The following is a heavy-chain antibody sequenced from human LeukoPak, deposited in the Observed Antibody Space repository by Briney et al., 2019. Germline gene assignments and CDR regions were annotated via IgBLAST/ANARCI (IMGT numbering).Heavy chain of an antibody. V-gene: IGHV1-69*04. CDR1: GGTFSSYA. Sequence: GASVKVSCKASGGTFSSYAISWVRQAPGQGLEWMGRIIPILGIANYAQKFQGRVTITADKSTSTAYMELSSLRSEDTAVYYCASGSDPSSIPFSNWFDPWGQGTLVTVSS. D-gene: IGHD6-13*01. J-gene: IGHJ5*02. CDR3: ASGSDPSSIPFSNWFDP. CDR2: IIPILGIA.